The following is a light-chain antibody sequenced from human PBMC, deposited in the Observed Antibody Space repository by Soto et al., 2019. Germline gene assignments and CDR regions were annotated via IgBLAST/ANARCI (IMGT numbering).Light chain of an antibody. CDR3: SSYTSSSTVV. J-gene: IGLJ2*01. CDR1: SSDVGSYKY. CDR2: DVN. Sequence: QSALTQPASVSASPGQSITISCTGTSSDVGSYKYVSWYQQNPGKAPKLMIYDVNIRPSGVSNRFSGSKSGNTASLTISGLQAEDESDYYCSSYTSSSTVVFGGGTKLTVL. V-gene: IGLV2-14*03.